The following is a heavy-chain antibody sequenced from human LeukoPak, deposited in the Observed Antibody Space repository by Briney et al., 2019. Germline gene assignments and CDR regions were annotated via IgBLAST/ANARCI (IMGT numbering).Heavy chain of an antibody. D-gene: IGHD5-18*01. V-gene: IGHV3-30*03. J-gene: IGHJ4*02. Sequence: GGSLRLSCAASGFTFSTYGMNWVRQAPGKGLEWVAVISYDGSNKYYADSVKGRFTISRDNSKTTMYLQMNSLRAEDTAVYYCARSSTVDTAMVTSIPYYFDYWGQGTLVTVSS. CDR2: ISYDGSNK. CDR1: GFTFSTYG. CDR3: ARSSTVDTAMVTSIPYYFDY.